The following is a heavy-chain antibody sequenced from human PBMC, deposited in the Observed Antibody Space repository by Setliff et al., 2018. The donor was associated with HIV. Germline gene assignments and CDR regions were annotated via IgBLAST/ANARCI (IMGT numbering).Heavy chain of an antibody. V-gene: IGHV3-74*01. J-gene: IGHJ4*02. Sequence: PGGSLRLSCAASGFTLSDHWMHWVRQVPGKGLVWVSRTNNDGSITNYADFVKGRFTMSRDSAKNTLYLQMNSLRAEDTAVYYCATSPGWEILPYPNYWGQGTLVTVSS. D-gene: IGHD1-26*01. CDR1: GFTLSDHW. CDR2: TNNDGSIT. CDR3: ATSPGWEILPYPNY.